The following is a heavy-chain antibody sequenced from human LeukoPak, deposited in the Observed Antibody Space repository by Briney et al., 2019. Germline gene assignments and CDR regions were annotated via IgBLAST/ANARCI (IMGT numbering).Heavy chain of an antibody. CDR3: TRDQMNY. J-gene: IGHJ4*02. Sequence: GGSLRLSCTASEFTVSRNYMLWVRQAPGKGLEWVSLIFSNGDTHYADSVKGRFTISRDTSKNTVSLQMNSQRVEDAAMYYCTRDQMNYWGQGTLVTVSS. D-gene: IGHD5-24*01. CDR2: IFSNGDT. CDR1: EFTVSRNY. V-gene: IGHV3-53*01.